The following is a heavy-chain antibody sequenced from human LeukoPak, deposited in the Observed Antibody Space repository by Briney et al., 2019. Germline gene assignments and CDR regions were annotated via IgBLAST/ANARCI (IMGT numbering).Heavy chain of an antibody. Sequence: GGSLRLSCAASGFTVSSNYMSWVRQAPGKGLEWVSSISSSSSYIYYADSVKGRFTISRDNAKNSLYLQMNSLRAEDTAVYYCARESYLLLGSFDYWGQGTLVTVSS. CDR2: ISSSSSYI. CDR1: GFTVSSNY. V-gene: IGHV3-21*01. J-gene: IGHJ4*02. D-gene: IGHD2-21*02. CDR3: ARESYLLLGSFDY.